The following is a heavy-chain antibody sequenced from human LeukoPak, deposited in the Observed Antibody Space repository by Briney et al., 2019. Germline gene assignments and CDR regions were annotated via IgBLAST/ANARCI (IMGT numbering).Heavy chain of an antibody. J-gene: IGHJ4*02. D-gene: IGHD3-16*02. Sequence: SSETLPLTCAVYGGSFSGYYWSWIRQPPGKGLEWIGEINHSGSTNYNPSLKSRVTISVDTSKNQFSLKLSSVTAADTAVYYCARGIAGGYDYVWGSYRYYLDYWGQGTLVTVSS. V-gene: IGHV4-34*01. CDR1: GGSFSGYY. CDR3: ARGIAGGYDYVWGSYRYYLDY. CDR2: INHSGST.